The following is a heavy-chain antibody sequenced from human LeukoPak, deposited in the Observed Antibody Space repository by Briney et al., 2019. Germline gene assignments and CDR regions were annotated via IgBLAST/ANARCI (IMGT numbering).Heavy chain of an antibody. D-gene: IGHD6-13*01. J-gene: IGHJ4*02. CDR3: ARTEKQLLDFDY. CDR1: GYTFTSYG. CDR2: ISAYNGNT. V-gene: IGHV1-18*01. Sequence: ASVKVSCKASGYTFTSYGISWVRQAPGQGREWMGWISAYNGNTNYAQKLQGRVTMTTDTSTSTAYMELSRLRSDDTAVYYCARTEKQLLDFDYWRQGTLVTVSS.